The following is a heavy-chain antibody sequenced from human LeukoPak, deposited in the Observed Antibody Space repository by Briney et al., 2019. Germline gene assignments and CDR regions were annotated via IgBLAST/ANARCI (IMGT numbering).Heavy chain of an antibody. Sequence: GGSLRLSCAASGLTFSSYAMHWVRQAPGKGLEWVAVISYDGSNKYYADSVKGRFTISRDNSRNTLYLQMNSLRAEDTAVYYCARGGWGLYDFWSGYPSPEYYYYGMDVWGQGTTVTVSS. J-gene: IGHJ6*02. V-gene: IGHV3-30-3*01. CDR2: ISYDGSNK. CDR1: GLTFSSYA. CDR3: ARGGWGLYDFWSGYPSPEYYYYGMDV. D-gene: IGHD3-3*01.